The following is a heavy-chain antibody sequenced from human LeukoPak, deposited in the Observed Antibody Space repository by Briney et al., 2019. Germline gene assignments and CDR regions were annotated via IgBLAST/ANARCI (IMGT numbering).Heavy chain of an antibody. J-gene: IGHJ1*01. Sequence: GGCLRLSCAASGFTFTYAWMTWVRQAPGKGLEGGGRIKSNPDGGTADYAAPVKGRFTISRDDSRNTLYLQMNNLEIDDTAVYFCSTAVNGSYFDWGQGTLVIVSS. CDR1: GFTFTYAW. CDR3: STAVNGSYFD. CDR2: IKSNPDGGTA. V-gene: IGHV3-15*01. D-gene: IGHD1-26*01.